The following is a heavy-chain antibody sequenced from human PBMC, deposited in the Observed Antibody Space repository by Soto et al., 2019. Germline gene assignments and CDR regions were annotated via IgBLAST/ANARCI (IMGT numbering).Heavy chain of an antibody. CDR2: IYYSGST. V-gene: IGHV4-39*01. Sequence: SETLSLTCTVSGGSISSSSYYWGWIRQPPGKGLEWIGSIYYSGSTYYNPSLKSRVTISVDTSKNQFSLKLSSVTAADTAVYYCARRLDPRWPRQPGTQNYNWFDPWGQGTLVTVSS. J-gene: IGHJ5*02. D-gene: IGHD2-15*01. CDR3: ARRLDPRWPRQPGTQNYNWFDP. CDR1: GGSISSSSYY.